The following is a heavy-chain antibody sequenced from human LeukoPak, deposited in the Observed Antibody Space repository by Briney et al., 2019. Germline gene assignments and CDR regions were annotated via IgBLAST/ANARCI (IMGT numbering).Heavy chain of an antibody. V-gene: IGHV3-7*01. CDR2: IKQDGSEK. D-gene: IGHD6-13*01. CDR1: GFTFSSYW. CDR3: ARKTAAGRVYYYYYMDV. Sequence: GGSLRLSCAASGFTFSSYWMSWVRQAPGKGLEWVANIKQDGSEKYYADSVKGRFTISRDNAKNSLYLQMNSLRAEDTAVYYCARKTAAGRVYYYYYMDVWGKGTTVTVSS. J-gene: IGHJ6*03.